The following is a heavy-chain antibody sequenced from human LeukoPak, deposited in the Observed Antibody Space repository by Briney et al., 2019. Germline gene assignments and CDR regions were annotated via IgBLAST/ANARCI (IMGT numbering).Heavy chain of an antibody. D-gene: IGHD6-19*01. Sequence: GASVTVSCRASGYTFTGYYMHWVGQAPGQGREGMGWINPNSGGTNYAQKFQGRVTMTRDTSISTAYMELSRLRSDDTAVYYCARDPRGYSSGWYGSDYWGQGTLVTVSS. CDR2: INPNSGGT. V-gene: IGHV1-2*02. J-gene: IGHJ4*02. CDR1: GYTFTGYY. CDR3: ARDPRGYSSGWYGSDY.